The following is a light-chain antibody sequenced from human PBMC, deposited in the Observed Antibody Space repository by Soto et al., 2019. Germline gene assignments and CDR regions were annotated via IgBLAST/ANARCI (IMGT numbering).Light chain of an antibody. CDR3: FSYAGNSVYV. CDR2: EGT. Sequence: SVLTQPASVSGSPGQSITISCTGTSSDAGSYNLVSWFQQLPGKVPKLIIYEGTKRPSGVSDRFSGSKSGYTASLTISGLQAEDAADYYCFSYAGNSVYVFGTGTKVTVL. J-gene: IGLJ1*01. V-gene: IGLV2-23*01. CDR1: SSDAGSYNL.